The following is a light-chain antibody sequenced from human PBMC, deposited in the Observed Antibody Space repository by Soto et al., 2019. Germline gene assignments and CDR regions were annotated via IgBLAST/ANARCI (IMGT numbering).Light chain of an antibody. J-gene: IGKJ5*01. Sequence: DIVLTQSPGTLSLSPGERVTPSCRASQSVNSNYLAWYQQEPGQAPRLLLYDASSRATGIPARFSGSGSGTDFTRSISRRESEDFAVYSCQQYGISPITCGQGTRLEIK. V-gene: IGKV3-20*01. CDR3: QQYGISPIT. CDR1: QSVNSNY. CDR2: DAS.